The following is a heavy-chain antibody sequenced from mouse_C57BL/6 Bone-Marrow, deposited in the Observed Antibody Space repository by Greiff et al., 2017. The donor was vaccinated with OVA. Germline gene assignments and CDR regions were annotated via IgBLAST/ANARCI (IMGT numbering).Heavy chain of an antibody. CDR3: ARGGITGHNY. D-gene: IGHD1-1*01. J-gene: IGHJ2*01. CDR2: ISSGGSYT. Sequence: EVKLVESGGDLVKPGGSLKLSCAASGFTFSSYGMSWVRQTPDKRLEWVATISSGGSYTYYPDSVKGRFTISRDNAKNTLYLQMSSLKSEDTAMYYCARGGITGHNYWGQGTTLTVSS. CDR1: GFTFSSYG. V-gene: IGHV5-6*02.